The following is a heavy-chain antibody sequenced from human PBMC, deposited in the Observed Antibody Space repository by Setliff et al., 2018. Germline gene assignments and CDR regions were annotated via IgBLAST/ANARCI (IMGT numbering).Heavy chain of an antibody. CDR1: GGTFSDYY. CDR3: ARGSAGDNNSWYPYFFDS. D-gene: IGHD3-10*01. V-gene: IGHV4-34*01. Sequence: PSETLSLTCAAYGGTFSDYYWTWIRQPPGKGLEWIGEINHRGSTNSNPSLKSRATISIDTSKDQFSLKLISMSAADTAVYFCARGSAGDNNSWYPYFFDSWGRGTLVTVSS. J-gene: IGHJ4*01. CDR2: INHRGST.